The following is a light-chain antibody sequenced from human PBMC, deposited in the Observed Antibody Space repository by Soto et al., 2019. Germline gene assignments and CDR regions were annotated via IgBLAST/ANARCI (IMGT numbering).Light chain of an antibody. J-gene: IGKJ2*01. V-gene: IGKV1-39*01. Sequence: IQMTQSPFSLSASVGDRVSITCRASQSISNYLNWYQQQPGRAPKLLVFAASRLQSGVQSRFSGSGSGTDFTLAISSLQPEDFATYYCQQSYSTPYTFGQGTKLEIK. CDR1: QSISNY. CDR3: QQSYSTPYT. CDR2: AAS.